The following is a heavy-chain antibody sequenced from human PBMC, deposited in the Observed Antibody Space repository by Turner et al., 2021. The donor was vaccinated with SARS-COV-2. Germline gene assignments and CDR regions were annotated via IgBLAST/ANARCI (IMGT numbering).Heavy chain of an antibody. Sequence: QLQLQESGPGLVKPSETLSLTCTVSGGSISSSSYYWGWIRQPPGKGLEWIGNFYDSGSTYYNPSLKSRVTISVDTSKNQFSLKLSSVTAADTAVYYCAGQLWLRGLFDYWGQGTLVTVSS. CDR2: FYDSGST. V-gene: IGHV4-39*01. J-gene: IGHJ4*02. CDR3: AGQLWLRGLFDY. CDR1: GGSISSSSYY. D-gene: IGHD5-18*01.